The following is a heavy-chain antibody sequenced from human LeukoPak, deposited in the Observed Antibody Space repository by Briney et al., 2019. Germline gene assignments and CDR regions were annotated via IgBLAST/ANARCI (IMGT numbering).Heavy chain of an antibody. D-gene: IGHD3-10*01. V-gene: IGHV3-33*01. CDR3: ARDAITMVRDYYYYGMDV. CDR1: GSTFSSYG. Sequence: GGSLRLSCAASGSTFSSYGMHWVRQAPGKGLEWVAVIWYDGSNKYYADSVKGRFTISRDNSKNTLYLQMNSLRAEDTAVYYCARDAITMVRDYYYYGMDVWGQGTTVTVSS. J-gene: IGHJ6*02. CDR2: IWYDGSNK.